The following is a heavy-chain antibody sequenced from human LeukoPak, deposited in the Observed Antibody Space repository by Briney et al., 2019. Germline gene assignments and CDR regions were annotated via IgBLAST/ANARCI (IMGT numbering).Heavy chain of an antibody. J-gene: IGHJ4*02. D-gene: IGHD1-26*01. CDR3: ARDRGSYYVDY. CDR2: IYYSGST. V-gene: IGHV4-59*13. Sequence: SETLSLTCTVSGSSISSYYWSWIQQPPGKGLEWIGYIYYSGSTNYNPSLKSRVTISVDTSKNQFSLKLSSVTAADTAVYYCARDRGSYYVDYWGQGTLVTVSS. CDR1: GSSISSYY.